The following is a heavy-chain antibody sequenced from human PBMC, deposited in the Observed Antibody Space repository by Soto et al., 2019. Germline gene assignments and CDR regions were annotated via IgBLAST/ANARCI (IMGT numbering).Heavy chain of an antibody. D-gene: IGHD3-3*01. CDR3: TRDGEPL. CDR2: ISTSGDST. Sequence: LRLSCAASGFTFSTYTLNWVRQAPGKGLEWVSSISTSGDSTYYEDSLRGRFTISRDNARASLYLQMDSLRVEDTAMYYCTRDGEPLWGQGTMVTVSS. V-gene: IGHV3-21*01. J-gene: IGHJ3*01. CDR1: GFTFSTYT.